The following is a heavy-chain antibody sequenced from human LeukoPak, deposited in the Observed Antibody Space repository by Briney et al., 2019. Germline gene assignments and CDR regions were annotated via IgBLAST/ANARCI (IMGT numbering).Heavy chain of an antibody. Sequence: GASVKVSCKASGGTFSSYAISWVRQAPGQGLEWMGGINPNSGGTNYAQKFQGRVTMTRDTSISTAYMELSRLRSDDTAVYYCARDPGVHITMVRGIRYYYYMDVWGKGTTVTVSS. CDR2: INPNSGGT. V-gene: IGHV1-2*02. CDR3: ARDPGVHITMVRGIRYYYYMDV. CDR1: GGTFSSYA. J-gene: IGHJ6*03. D-gene: IGHD3-10*01.